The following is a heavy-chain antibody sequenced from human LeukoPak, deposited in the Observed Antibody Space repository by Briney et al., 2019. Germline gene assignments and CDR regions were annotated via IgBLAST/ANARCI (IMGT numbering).Heavy chain of an antibody. V-gene: IGHV1-8*01. CDR2: MNPNSGNT. CDR1: GYTFTSYD. D-gene: IGHD2-15*01. CDR3: ARDEDFDY. Sequence: ASVKVSCKASGYTFTSYDINWVRQATGQGLEWMGWMNPNSGNTGYAQKLQGRVTMTTDTSTSTAYMELRSLRSDDTAVYYCARDEDFDYWGQGTLVTVSS. J-gene: IGHJ4*02.